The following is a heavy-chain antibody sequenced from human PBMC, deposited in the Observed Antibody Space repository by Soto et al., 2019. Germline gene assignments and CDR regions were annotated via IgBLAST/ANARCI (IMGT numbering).Heavy chain of an antibody. CDR3: ARHLSSAAAPGDY. V-gene: IGHV4-39*01. CDR2: IYYSGST. Sequence: QLQLQESGPGLVKPSETLSLTCTVSGGSISSSSYYWGWIRQPPGKGLEWIGSIYYSGSTYYNPSLKRRVTIPVDTSKNQFSLRLSSVTAADTAVYYCARHLSSAAAPGDYWGQGTLVTVSS. CDR1: GGSISSSSYY. D-gene: IGHD6-13*01. J-gene: IGHJ4*02.